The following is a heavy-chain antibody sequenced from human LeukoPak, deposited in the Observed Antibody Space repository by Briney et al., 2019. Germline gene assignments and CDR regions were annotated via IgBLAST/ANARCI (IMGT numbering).Heavy chain of an antibody. J-gene: IGHJ4*02. CDR3: ASSYYYGSGSYDPLDY. CDR1: GYTFTGYY. CDR2: INPNSGGT. Sequence: ASVKVSCKASGYTFTGYYMHWVRQAPGQGLEWMGWINPNSGGTNYAQKFQGRVTMTRDTSISTAYMELSRLRSDDTAVYYCASSYYYGSGSYDPLDYWGQGTLVTVSS. V-gene: IGHV1-2*02. D-gene: IGHD3-10*01.